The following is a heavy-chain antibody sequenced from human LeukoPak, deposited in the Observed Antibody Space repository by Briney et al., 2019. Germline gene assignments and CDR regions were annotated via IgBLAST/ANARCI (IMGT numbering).Heavy chain of an antibody. V-gene: IGHV1-69*13. CDR1: GGTFSSYA. CDR3: ARASTFSYDSSGYYSPYDY. D-gene: IGHD3-22*01. Sequence: SVKVSCKASGGTFSSYAISWVRQAPGQGLEWMGGIIPIFGAANYAQKFQGRVTITADESTSTAYMELSSLRSEDTAVYYCARASTFSYDSSGYYSPYDYWGQGTLVTVSS. J-gene: IGHJ4*02. CDR2: IIPIFGAA.